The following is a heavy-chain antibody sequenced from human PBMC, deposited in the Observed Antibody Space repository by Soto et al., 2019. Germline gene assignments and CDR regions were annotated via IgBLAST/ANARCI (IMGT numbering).Heavy chain of an antibody. Sequence: GGSLRLSCAASGFTFSSYGMHWVRQAPGKGLEWVAVIWYDGSNKYYADSVKGRFTISRDNSKNTVYLQMNSLRAEDTAVYYCARDRNIWFGEPRQGEIDYWGQGTLVTVSS. CDR2: IWYDGSNK. CDR3: ARDRNIWFGEPRQGEIDY. D-gene: IGHD3-10*01. V-gene: IGHV3-33*01. CDR1: GFTFSSYG. J-gene: IGHJ4*02.